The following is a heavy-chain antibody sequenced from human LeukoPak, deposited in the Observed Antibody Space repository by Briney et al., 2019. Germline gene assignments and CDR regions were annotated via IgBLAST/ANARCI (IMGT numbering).Heavy chain of an antibody. V-gene: IGHV1-46*01. J-gene: IGHJ6*03. CDR3: ARDNMGARGFYYMDV. Sequence: ASVKVSCKASGYTFTSYYMHWVRQAPGQGLEWMGIINPSGGSTSYAQKFQGRVTMTRDTSTSTVYMELSSLRSEDTAVYYCARDNMGARGFYYMDVWGKGTTVTISS. D-gene: IGHD3-16*01. CDR2: INPSGGST. CDR1: GYTFTSYY.